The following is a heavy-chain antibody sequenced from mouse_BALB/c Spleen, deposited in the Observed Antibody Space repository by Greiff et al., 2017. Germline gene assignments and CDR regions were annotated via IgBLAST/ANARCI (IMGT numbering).Heavy chain of an antibody. CDR2: INPSSGYT. CDR1: GYTFTSYT. D-gene: IGHD2-4*01. J-gene: IGHJ2*01. Sequence: QVQLQQSGAELARPGASVKMSCKASGYTFTSYTMHWVKQRPGQGLEWIGYINPSSGYTNYNQKFKDKATLTADKSSSTAYMQLSSLTSEDSAVYYCARSTMIRTCFDYWGQGTTLTVSS. CDR3: ARSTMIRTCFDY. V-gene: IGHV1-4*01.